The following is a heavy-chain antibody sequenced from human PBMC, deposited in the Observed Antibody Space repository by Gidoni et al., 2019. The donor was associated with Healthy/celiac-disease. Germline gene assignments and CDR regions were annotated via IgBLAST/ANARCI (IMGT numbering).Heavy chain of an antibody. Sequence: QVQLLQSGAEVNKPGSSVRVSCMASGGTFSSYSISWVRQAPGQGLEWMGGIIPIFGTANYAQKFQGRVTITADKSTSTAYMELSSLRSEDTAVYYCARSVGRYCSSTSCYARYFQHWGQGTLVTVSA. J-gene: IGHJ1*01. CDR2: IIPIFGTA. CDR3: ARSVGRYCSSTSCYARYFQH. D-gene: IGHD2-2*01. CDR1: GGTFSSYS. V-gene: IGHV1-69*06.